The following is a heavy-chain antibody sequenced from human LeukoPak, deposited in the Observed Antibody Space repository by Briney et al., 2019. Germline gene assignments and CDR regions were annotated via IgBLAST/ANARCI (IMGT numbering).Heavy chain of an antibody. CDR3: AKGTGRYWTFFDT. Sequence: GRSLRLSCAASGFMFDDFAMHWVRQAPGKGLEWVSGISWNSGVIYYADSVKGRFTISRDNAKNSLFLQMHSLRPEDTAFYYCAKGTGRYWTFFDTWGQGTLVTVSS. J-gene: IGHJ4*02. CDR2: ISWNSGVI. V-gene: IGHV3-9*01. D-gene: IGHD1-26*01. CDR1: GFMFDDFA.